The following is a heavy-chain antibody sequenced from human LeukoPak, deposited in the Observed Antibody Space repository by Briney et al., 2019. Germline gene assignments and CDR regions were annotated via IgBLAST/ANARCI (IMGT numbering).Heavy chain of an antibody. V-gene: IGHV1-18*01. D-gene: IGHD6-6*01. Sequence: GASVKVSCKASAYTFTSYGISWVRQAPGQGLEWMGWINTYNGNTNYAQKLQGRVTVTTDTSTSTAYMELRSLRSDDTAVYYCAREVVSVTAARAVYYYMDVWGQGAMVTVSS. CDR3: AREVVSVTAARAVYYYMDV. CDR2: INTYNGNT. J-gene: IGHJ6*03. CDR1: AYTFTSYG.